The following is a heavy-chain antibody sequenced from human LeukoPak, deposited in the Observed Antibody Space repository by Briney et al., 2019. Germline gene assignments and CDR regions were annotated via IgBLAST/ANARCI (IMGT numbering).Heavy chain of an antibody. D-gene: IGHD3-10*01. Sequence: GASVKVSCKASGYTFTGYYMHWVRQAPGQGLEWMGWINPNSGGTNYAQKFQGRVTMTRDTSISTAYMELSRLRSDDTAVYYCARARRTMVRGVYYYYMDVWGKGTTVTVSS. J-gene: IGHJ6*03. V-gene: IGHV1-2*02. CDR3: ARARRTMVRGVYYYYMDV. CDR1: GYTFTGYY. CDR2: INPNSGGT.